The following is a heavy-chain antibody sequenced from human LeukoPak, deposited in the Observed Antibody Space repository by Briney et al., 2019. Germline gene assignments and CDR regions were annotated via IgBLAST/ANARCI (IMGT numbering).Heavy chain of an antibody. J-gene: IGHJ3*02. CDR2: IHHSGSA. V-gene: IGHV4-59*08. Sequence: SETLSLTCTVSDDSINSYYWIWIRQPPGKGLEWIGYIHHSGSANYNPSLRSRITMSVDTSKNHFSLSLTSVTAADTAVYYCARLPGCSGADCFRAFDIWGQGTMVTVSS. CDR1: DDSINSYY. D-gene: IGHD2-21*02. CDR3: ARLPGCSGADCFRAFDI.